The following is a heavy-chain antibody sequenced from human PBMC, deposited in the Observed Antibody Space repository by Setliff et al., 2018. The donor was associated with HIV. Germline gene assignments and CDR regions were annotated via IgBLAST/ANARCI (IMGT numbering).Heavy chain of an antibody. CDR3: ARRKGYCSGPSCLEFSWFDP. J-gene: IGHJ5*02. Sequence: SETLSLTCTVSGGSISSGGYYWSWIRQHPGKGLEWIGSIYYSGSTYYNPSLKSRVTISIDMSKNQFSLRLSSVTAADTAVYYCARRKGYCSGPSCLEFSWFDPWGQGTLVTVPS. D-gene: IGHD2-2*01. CDR1: GGSISSGGYY. CDR2: IYYSGST. V-gene: IGHV4-39*01.